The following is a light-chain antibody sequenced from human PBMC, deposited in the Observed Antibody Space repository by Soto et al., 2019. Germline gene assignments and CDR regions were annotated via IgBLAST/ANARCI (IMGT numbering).Light chain of an antibody. CDR2: KAA. CDR1: DNIVHW. J-gene: IGKJ1*01. CDR3: QHYNSSSRT. Sequence: DIHMTQSPSTLSASVGDRFAITCRASDNIVHWVAWYQQKPGKAPKLLIYKAANLADEVPSRFAGSGSGTDFTLTITRLQPDDFATYYCQHYNSSSRTFGQGTKVDIK. V-gene: IGKV1-5*03.